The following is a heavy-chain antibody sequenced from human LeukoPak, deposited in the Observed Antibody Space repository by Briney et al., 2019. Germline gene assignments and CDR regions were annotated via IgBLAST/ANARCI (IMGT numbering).Heavy chain of an antibody. V-gene: IGHV1-18*01. D-gene: IGHD6-13*01. Sequence: ASVKVSCKASVYTFTCYGISWVRQAPGQGLEWMGWISAYNGNTNYAQKLQGGVTMTTDTSTSTAYMELRSLRSDDTAVYYCARTYVPGYSSSWSYFDYWGQGTLVTVSS. J-gene: IGHJ4*02. CDR3: ARTYVPGYSSSWSYFDY. CDR1: VYTFTCYG. CDR2: ISAYNGNT.